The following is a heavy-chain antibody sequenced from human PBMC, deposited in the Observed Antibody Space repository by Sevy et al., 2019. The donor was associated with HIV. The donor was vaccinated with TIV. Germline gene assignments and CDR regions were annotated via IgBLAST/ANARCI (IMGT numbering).Heavy chain of an antibody. J-gene: IGHJ6*02. D-gene: IGHD5-12*01. CDR3: ASVYRVATILNYYYYGMDV. CDR2: IDPSDSYT. Sequence: GESLKISCKGSGYSFTSYWISWVRQMPGKGLEWMGRIDPSDSYTNYSPSFQGHVTISADKSISTAYLRWSSLKASDTAMYYCASVYRVATILNYYYYGMDVWGQGTTVTVSS. CDR1: GYSFTSYW. V-gene: IGHV5-10-1*01.